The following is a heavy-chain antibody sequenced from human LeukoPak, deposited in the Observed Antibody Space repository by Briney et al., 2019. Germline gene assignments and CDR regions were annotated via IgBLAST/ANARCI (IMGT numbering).Heavy chain of an antibody. V-gene: IGHV4-30-2*01. Sequence: SQTLSLTCTVSGGSISSGGYYWSWIRQPPGKGLEWIGEINHSGSTNYNPSLKSRVTISVDTSKNQFSLKLSSVTAADTAVYYCARDGYGDYEGDAFDIWGQGTMVTVSS. J-gene: IGHJ3*02. D-gene: IGHD4-17*01. CDR2: INHSGST. CDR3: ARDGYGDYEGDAFDI. CDR1: GGSISSGGYY.